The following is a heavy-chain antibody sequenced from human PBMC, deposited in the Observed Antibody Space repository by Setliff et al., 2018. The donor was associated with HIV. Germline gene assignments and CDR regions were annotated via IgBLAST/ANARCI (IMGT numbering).Heavy chain of an antibody. V-gene: IGHV3-30-3*02. CDR3: AKVRIAAAGTGYYYYGMDV. D-gene: IGHD6-13*01. Sequence: GGSLRLSCAASGFTFSSHAMHWVRQAPGKGLEWVAVISYDGSNKYYADSVKGRFTISRDNSKNTLYLQMNSLRAEDTAVYYCAKVRIAAAGTGYYYYGMDVWGQGTTVTVSS. J-gene: IGHJ6*02. CDR1: GFTFSSHA. CDR2: ISYDGSNK.